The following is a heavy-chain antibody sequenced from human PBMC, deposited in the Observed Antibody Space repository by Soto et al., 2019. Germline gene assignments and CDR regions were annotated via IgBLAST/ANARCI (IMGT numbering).Heavy chain of an antibody. CDR2: INSDGSST. CDR3: ARDLGVWGRYYYGMDV. V-gene: IGHV3-74*01. CDR1: GFTFSSYW. Sequence: EVQLVESGGGLVQPGGSLRLSCAASGFTFSSYWMHWVRQAPGKGLVWVSRINSDGSSTSYADSVKGRFTISRDNAKNTLHLRMNSLRGEDTAVYYCARDLGVWGRYYYGMDVWGQGTTVTVSS. J-gene: IGHJ6*02. D-gene: IGHD3-16*01.